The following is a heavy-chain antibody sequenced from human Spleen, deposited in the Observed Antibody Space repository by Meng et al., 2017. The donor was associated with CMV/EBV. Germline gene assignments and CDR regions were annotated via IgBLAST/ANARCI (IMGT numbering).Heavy chain of an antibody. D-gene: IGHD1-26*01. CDR2: ISWDGGST. CDR3: ARDDSGGYSQGHYYVMDV. V-gene: IGHV3-43*01. Sequence: GESLKISCAASGFTFDDYTMHWVRQAPGKGLEWVSLISWDGGSTFYADSVKGRFTISRDNAKNSLYLQMNSLRAEDTAVYYCARDDSGGYSQGHYYVMDVWGQGTTVTVSS. CDR1: GFTFDDYT. J-gene: IGHJ6*02.